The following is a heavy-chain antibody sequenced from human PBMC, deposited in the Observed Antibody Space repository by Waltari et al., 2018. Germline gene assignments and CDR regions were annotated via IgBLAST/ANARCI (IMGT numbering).Heavy chain of an antibody. CDR2: MSHVGYA. D-gene: IGHD4-17*01. V-gene: IGHV4-4*02. CDR1: GDYITGSNW. CDR3: ARESRVTSGPGDLIDV. J-gene: IGHJ6*03. Sequence: QVQLQESGPGLVQPSGTLSLTCAVSGDYITGSNWWTWVRKPPGKGLEWIGEMSHVGYANYNRSLKRRVTMAVDTSQSQFSLRRTSVTAAYTAIYYCARESRVTSGPGDLIDVWGKGTMVSVS.